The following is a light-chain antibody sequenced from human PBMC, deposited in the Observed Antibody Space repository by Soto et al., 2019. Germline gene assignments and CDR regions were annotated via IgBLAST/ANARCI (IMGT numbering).Light chain of an antibody. J-gene: IGLJ3*02. CDR1: NSDIGASNS. CDR3: SSYTTTSTLL. Sequence: QSALTQPPSASGSPGQSVTISCAGSNSDIGASNSVSWYQQHPGKAPKLLISEVRNRPSGVSYRFTGSRSGNTASLTISALQADDESTFYCSSYTTTSTLLFGGGTKLTV. CDR2: EVR. V-gene: IGLV2-14*01.